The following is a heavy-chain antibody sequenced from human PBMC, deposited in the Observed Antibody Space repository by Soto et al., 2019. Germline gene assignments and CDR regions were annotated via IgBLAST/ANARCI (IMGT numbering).Heavy chain of an antibody. CDR1: GGSISSGGYY. J-gene: IGHJ4*02. Sequence: QVQLQESGPGLVKPSQTLSLTCTVSGGSISSGGYYWSWIRQHPGKGLEWIGYIYYSGSTYYNPSLKSRVTISVDTSKNQFSLKLSSVTAADTAVYYCARGSAPTYYDYIWGSYRWGYWGQGTLVTVSS. V-gene: IGHV4-31*03. D-gene: IGHD3-16*02. CDR2: IYYSGST. CDR3: ARGSAPTYYDYIWGSYRWGY.